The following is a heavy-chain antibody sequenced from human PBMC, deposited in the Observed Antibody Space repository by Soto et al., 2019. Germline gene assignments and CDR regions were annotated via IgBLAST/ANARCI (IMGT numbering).Heavy chain of an antibody. V-gene: IGHV3-23*01. CDR3: AKEGASGYYDSSGYYYSN. CDR2: ISGSGGST. Sequence: GGSLRLSCAASGFTFNSYAMSWVRQAPGKGLEWVSAISGSGGSTYYADSVKGRFTISRDNSKNTLYLQMNSLRAEDTAVYYCAKEGASGYYDSSGYYYSNWGQGTLVTVSS. D-gene: IGHD3-22*01. CDR1: GFTFNSYA. J-gene: IGHJ4*02.